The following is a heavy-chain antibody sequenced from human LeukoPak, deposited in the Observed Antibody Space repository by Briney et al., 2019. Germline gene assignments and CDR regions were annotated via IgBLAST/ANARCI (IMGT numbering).Heavy chain of an antibody. CDR2: ISGNNDNP. V-gene: IGHV1-18*01. J-gene: IGHJ2*01. CDR3: ARVLESRYFDL. Sequence: ASVRVSCKASGYTFSNFGINWVRQAPGQGLEWMGWISGNNDNPNYGQKFQGRFTVTTDSSTNTAYMELRNLRFDDTAVYYCARVLESRYFDLWGRGTLVTVSS. CDR1: GYTFSNFG. D-gene: IGHD1-1*01.